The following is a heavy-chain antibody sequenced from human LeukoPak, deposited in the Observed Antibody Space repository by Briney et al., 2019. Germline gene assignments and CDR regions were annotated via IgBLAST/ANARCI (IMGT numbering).Heavy chain of an antibody. CDR1: GASISGYY. J-gene: IGHJ2*01. Sequence: SETLSLTCTVSGASISGYYWSWIRQCPGKGLEWIGYIYYSGSTNYNPSLRSRVTISVDTSKNQFSLNLTSVTAADTAVYYCARDSGLWVVEPSWLFDRWGRGTLVTVSS. CDR3: ARDSGLWVVEPSWLFDR. D-gene: IGHD2-15*01. V-gene: IGHV4-59*01. CDR2: IYYSGST.